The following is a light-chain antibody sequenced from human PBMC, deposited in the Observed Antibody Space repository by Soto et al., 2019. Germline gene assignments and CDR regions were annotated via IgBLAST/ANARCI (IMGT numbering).Light chain of an antibody. CDR3: AAWDDSLNGYV. Sequence: VLTQPPSASGTPGQRVTISCSGSSSNIGSNAVNWYQQLPGTAPKLLIYSNNQRPSGVPDRFSGSKSGTSASLAISGLQSEDEADYYCAAWDDSLNGYVFGTGTKVTVL. V-gene: IGLV1-44*01. CDR2: SNN. CDR1: SSNIGSNA. J-gene: IGLJ1*01.